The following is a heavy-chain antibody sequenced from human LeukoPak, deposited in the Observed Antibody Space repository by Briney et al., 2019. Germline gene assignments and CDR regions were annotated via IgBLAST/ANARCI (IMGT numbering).Heavy chain of an antibody. V-gene: IGHV5-51*01. D-gene: IGHD6-6*01. CDR2: FYPGGSDT. J-gene: IGHJ3*02. CDR1: GSRSTTYW. Sequence: GGPLSTSCKGFGSRSTTYWIGWVRQLPGKGLEGLGIFYPGGSDTRYSPSLQGQIPISADESISPAYLQRSSLKASDTAMYYCARQEESSSIAARIRLLGGAFDIWGQGTMVTVSS. CDR3: ARQEESSSIAARIRLLGGAFDI.